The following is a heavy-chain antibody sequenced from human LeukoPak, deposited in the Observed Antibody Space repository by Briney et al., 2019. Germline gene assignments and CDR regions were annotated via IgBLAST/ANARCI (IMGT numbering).Heavy chain of an antibody. Sequence: GGSLRLSCAASGFTVSSNYMSWVRQAPGKGLEWVTSIYIDGSIYYTDSVKGRFTISRDNSKNTLYLQMNSLRVEDTAVYYWARGLFNGFHSWGQGTLVTVSS. V-gene: IGHV3-53*01. J-gene: IGHJ3*02. CDR1: GFTVSSNY. CDR3: ARGLFNGFHS. CDR2: IYIDGSI.